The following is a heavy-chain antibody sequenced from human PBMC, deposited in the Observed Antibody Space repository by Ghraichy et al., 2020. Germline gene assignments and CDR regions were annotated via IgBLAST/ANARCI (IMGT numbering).Heavy chain of an antibody. CDR2: INTDGSNK. CDR3: ASNRWG. D-gene: IGHD2/OR15-2a*01. CDR1: GFTFSRYW. V-gene: IGHV3-7*01. Sequence: GGSLRLSCAASGFTFSRYWLYGVRQLPGKGLEWVANINTDGSNKYYVDSVKGRFTISRDNAKNSLFLLMNSLRAEDTAVYYCASNRWGWGQGTLVTVSS. J-gene: IGHJ4*02.